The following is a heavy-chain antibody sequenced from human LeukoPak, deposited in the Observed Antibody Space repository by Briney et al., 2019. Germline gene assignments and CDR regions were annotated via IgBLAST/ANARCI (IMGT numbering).Heavy chain of an antibody. D-gene: IGHD6-19*01. Sequence: PGGSLRLSCAASGSTFDDHGMNWVRQAPGKGLEWVSGITWNSGTTGYADSVRGRFTISRDNAKNSLYLQMNSLRAEDMALYYCAKGRGAVAGDFDYWGQGTLVTVSS. CDR3: AKGRGAVAGDFDY. CDR1: GSTFDDHG. CDR2: ITWNSGTT. V-gene: IGHV3-20*04. J-gene: IGHJ4*02.